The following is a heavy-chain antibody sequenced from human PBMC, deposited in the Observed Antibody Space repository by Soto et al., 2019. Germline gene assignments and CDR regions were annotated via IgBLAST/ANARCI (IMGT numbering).Heavy chain of an antibody. CDR3: ARESRYCSGGSCYCLPGIDY. V-gene: IGHV1-69*12. D-gene: IGHD2-15*01. CDR2: IIPILGTA. CDR1: GGTFSSYA. J-gene: IGHJ4*02. Sequence: QVQLVQSGAEVKKPGSSVKVSCKASGGTFSSYAISWVRQAPGQGLEWMGGIIPILGTANYAQKFQGRVTITADESTSTAYMELSSLRSEDTAVYYCARESRYCSGGSCYCLPGIDYWGQGTLVTVSS.